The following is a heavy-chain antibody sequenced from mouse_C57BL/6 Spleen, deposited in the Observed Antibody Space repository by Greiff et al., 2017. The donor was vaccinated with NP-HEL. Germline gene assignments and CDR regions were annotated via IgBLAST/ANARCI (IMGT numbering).Heavy chain of an antibody. CDR1: GYTFTDYE. CDR2: IDPETGGT. Sequence: VQLVESGAELVRPGASVTLSCKASGYTFTDYEMHWVKQTPVHGLEWIGAIDPETGGTAYNQKFKGKAILTADKSSSTAYMELRSLTSEDSAVYYCTRWITTVVAHWYFDVWGTGTTVTVSS. V-gene: IGHV1-15*01. D-gene: IGHD1-1*01. J-gene: IGHJ1*03. CDR3: TRWITTVVAHWYFDV.